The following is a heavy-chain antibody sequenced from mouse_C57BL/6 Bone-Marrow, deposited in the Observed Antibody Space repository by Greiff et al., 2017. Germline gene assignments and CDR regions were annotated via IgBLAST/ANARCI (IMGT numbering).Heavy chain of an antibody. Sequence: EVQLQQSGPELVKPGASVKISCKASGYSFTGYYMNWVKQSPEKSLEWIGEINPSTGGTTYNQKFKAKATLTVDKSSSTAYMQLKSLTSEDSAVYYCAIYYDYDDGDWYCDVWGTGTTVTVSS. CDR3: AIYYDYDDGDWYCDV. CDR2: INPSTGGT. V-gene: IGHV1-42*01. J-gene: IGHJ1*03. D-gene: IGHD2-4*01. CDR1: GYSFTGYY.